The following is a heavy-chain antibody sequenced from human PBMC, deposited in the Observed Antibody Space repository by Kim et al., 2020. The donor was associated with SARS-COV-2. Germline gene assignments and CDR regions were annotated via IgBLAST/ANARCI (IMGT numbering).Heavy chain of an antibody. CDR3: ARDEGGYDFRSGGGKYYYGMDV. J-gene: IGHJ6*02. CDR2: IHTSGST. CDR1: GGSINNNY. D-gene: IGHD3-3*01. Sequence: SETLSLTCTVSGGSINNNYWSWIRQPAGKGLEWIGRIHTSGSTNYKPSLKSRVTMSIDTSKNQFSLKLNSVTAADSAVYFCARDEGGYDFRSGGGKYYYGMDVWGQGTTVTVSS. V-gene: IGHV4-4*07.